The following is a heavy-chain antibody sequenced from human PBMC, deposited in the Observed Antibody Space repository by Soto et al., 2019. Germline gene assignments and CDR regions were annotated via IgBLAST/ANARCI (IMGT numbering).Heavy chain of an antibody. J-gene: IGHJ4*02. V-gene: IGHV3-30*18. CDR2: ISYDGSNK. CDR3: AKHYGDYDLMSGCCDY. Sequence: QVQLVESGGGVVQPGRSLRLSCAASGFTFSSYGMHWVRQAPGKGLEWVAVISYDGSNKYYADSVKGRFTISRDNSKNTRYLQMNSLRAEDTAVYYCAKHYGDYDLMSGCCDYWGQGTLVTVSS. D-gene: IGHD4-17*01. CDR1: GFTFSSYG.